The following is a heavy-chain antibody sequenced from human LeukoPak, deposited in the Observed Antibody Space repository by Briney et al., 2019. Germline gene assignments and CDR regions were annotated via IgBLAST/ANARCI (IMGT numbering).Heavy chain of an antibody. CDR1: GFTFSSYS. V-gene: IGHV3-48*01. CDR2: ISSSSSTI. Sequence: GALRLSCAASGFTFSSYSMNWVRQAPGKGLEWVSYISSSSSTIYYADSVKGRFTISRDNAKNSLYLQMNSLRAEDTAVYYCAKDGEWFGELLYYFDYWGQGTLVTVSS. CDR3: AKDGEWFGELLYYFDY. J-gene: IGHJ4*02. D-gene: IGHD3-10*01.